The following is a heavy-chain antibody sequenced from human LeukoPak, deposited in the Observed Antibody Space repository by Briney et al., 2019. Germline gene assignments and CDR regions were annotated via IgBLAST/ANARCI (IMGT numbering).Heavy chain of an antibody. V-gene: IGHV4-39*07. CDR1: GGSISSSSYY. CDR2: INHSGRT. J-gene: IGHJ3*02. Sequence: SETLSLTCTVSGGSISSSSYYWGWIRQPPGKGLEWIGEINHSGRTNYNPSLKSRITISVDTSKNQFSLKLTSVTAADTAVYYCAPQGGWNVFDIWGRGTMVTVSS. CDR3: APQGGWNVFDI. D-gene: IGHD6-19*01.